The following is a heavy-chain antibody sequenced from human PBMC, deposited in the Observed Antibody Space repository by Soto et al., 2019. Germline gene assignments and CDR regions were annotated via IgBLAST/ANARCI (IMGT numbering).Heavy chain of an antibody. CDR3: ARGPGGFGDFSLDY. CDR2: IYSGGST. CDR1: GGSISHYY. J-gene: IGHJ4*02. Sequence: QVPLQESGPGLVKPSETLSLTCAVSGGSISHYYWSWIRQPAGKGLEWIGRIYSGGSTNYNPSLKSRVTMSVDTSKNQFSLNLNSVTAADAAIYFCARGPGGFGDFSLDYWGQGTLVTVSS. D-gene: IGHD3-10*01. V-gene: IGHV4-4*07.